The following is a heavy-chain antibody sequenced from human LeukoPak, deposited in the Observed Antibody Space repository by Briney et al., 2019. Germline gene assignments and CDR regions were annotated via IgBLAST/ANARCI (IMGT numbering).Heavy chain of an antibody. CDR3: ARFGGDYDILTGYLDY. V-gene: IGHV1-69*13. Sequence: SVKVSSKASGGTFRMYAISYVRQAPGQGLEWMGGIIPIFGTANYAQKFQGRVTITADESTSTAYMELSSLRSEDTAVYYCARFGGDYDILTGYLDYWGQGTLVTVSS. CDR1: GGTFRMYA. D-gene: IGHD3-9*01. J-gene: IGHJ4*02. CDR2: IIPIFGTA.